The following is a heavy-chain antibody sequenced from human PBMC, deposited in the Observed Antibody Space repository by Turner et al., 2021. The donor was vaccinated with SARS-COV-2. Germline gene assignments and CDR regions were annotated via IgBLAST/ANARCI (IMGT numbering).Heavy chain of an antibody. CDR3: AREGDCSSTNCGAMDV. D-gene: IGHD2-2*01. Sequence: VQLVESGGGVVQPGRSLRLSCAASGFTFSSYGMHWVRQAPGKGREWVAVIWYDGSNKYYADSVKGRFTISRDNSKNTLYLQMNSLRAEDTDVYYCAREGDCSSTNCGAMDVWGQGTTVTVSS. V-gene: IGHV3-33*01. J-gene: IGHJ6*02. CDR1: GFTFSSYG. CDR2: IWYDGSNK.